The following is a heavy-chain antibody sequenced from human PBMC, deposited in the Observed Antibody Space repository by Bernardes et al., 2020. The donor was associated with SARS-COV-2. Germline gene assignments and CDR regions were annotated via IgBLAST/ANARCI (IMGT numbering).Heavy chain of an antibody. CDR3: VKDPLRYDGWFGLDV. V-gene: IGHV3-23*01. J-gene: IGHJ6*02. CDR2: ISISGVDT. D-gene: IGHD3-9*01. CDR1: ELSFRNFA. Sequence: GGSLRLSCAASELSFRNFAMTWVRLAPGKGLEWVSTISISGVDTYYADSVKGRFTISRDIYKEMLYLEMNSLRADDTAEYYCVKDPLRYDGWFGLDVWGQGTTVTVS.